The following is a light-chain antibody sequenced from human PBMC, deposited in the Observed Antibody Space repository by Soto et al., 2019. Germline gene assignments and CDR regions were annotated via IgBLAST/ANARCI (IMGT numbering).Light chain of an antibody. CDR2: AAS. Sequence: IQMTKSPASLSASVGDRVTITCRASQSISSYLNWYQQKPGKAPKLLIYAASSLQSGVPSRFSGSGSGTDFTLTISSLQPEDFALYYCPQYNDWPLTFGQVTKVDIK. V-gene: IGKV1-39*01. CDR1: QSISSY. CDR3: PQYNDWPLT. J-gene: IGKJ1*01.